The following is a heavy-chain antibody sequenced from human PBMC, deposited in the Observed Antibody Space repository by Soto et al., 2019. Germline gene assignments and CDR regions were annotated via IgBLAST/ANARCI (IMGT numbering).Heavy chain of an antibody. V-gene: IGHV4-39*01. CDR3: ARQRIAAAGSQT. J-gene: IGHJ5*02. Sequence: QLQLQESGPGLVKPSETLSLTCTVSGGSISSSSYYWGWIRQPPGKGLEWIGSIYYSGSTYYNPSLKSRVTISVDTSKNQFSLKLSSVTAADTAVYYCARQRIAAAGSQTWGQGTLVTVSS. CDR1: GGSISSSSYY. D-gene: IGHD6-13*01. CDR2: IYYSGST.